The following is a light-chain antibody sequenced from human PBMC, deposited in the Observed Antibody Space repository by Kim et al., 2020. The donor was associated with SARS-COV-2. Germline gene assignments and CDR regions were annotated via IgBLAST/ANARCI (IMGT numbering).Light chain of an antibody. CDR3: SSYTSSRLYV. CDR1: SSDVGGYNY. CDR2: DVS. J-gene: IGLJ1*01. Sequence: QSALTQPASVSGSPGQSITISCTGTSSDVGGYNYVSWYQQHPGKVPKLMIYDVSKRPSGVSNRFSGSKSGNTASLTISGLQAEDEADYYCSSYTSSRLYVFGTGTKVTVL. V-gene: IGLV2-14*01.